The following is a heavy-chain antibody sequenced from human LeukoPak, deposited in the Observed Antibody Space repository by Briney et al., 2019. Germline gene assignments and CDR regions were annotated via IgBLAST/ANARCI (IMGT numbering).Heavy chain of an antibody. Sequence: GGSLRLSCAASGFTFSSYAMNWVRQAPGKGLEWVSAISGSGGSTYYADSVKGRFTISRDNSKNTLYLQMNSLRAEDTAVYYCAKDLDSPPSMVRGVITDYWGQGTLVTVSS. CDR2: ISGSGGST. D-gene: IGHD3-10*01. V-gene: IGHV3-23*01. CDR1: GFTFSSYA. CDR3: AKDLDSPPSMVRGVITDY. J-gene: IGHJ4*02.